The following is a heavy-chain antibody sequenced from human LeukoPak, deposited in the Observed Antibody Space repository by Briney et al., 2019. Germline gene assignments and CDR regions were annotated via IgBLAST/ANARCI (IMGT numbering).Heavy chain of an antibody. CDR3: ARLRGSSSNWFDP. J-gene: IGHJ5*02. CDR1: GGSISSYY. CDR2: IYYSGST. D-gene: IGHD6-13*01. Sequence: SETLSLTCTVSGGSISSYYWSWIRQPPGKGLEWIGYIYYSGSTNYNPSPKSRVTISVDTSKNQFSLKLSSVTAADTAVYYCARLRGSSSNWFDPWGQGTLVTVSS. V-gene: IGHV4-59*08.